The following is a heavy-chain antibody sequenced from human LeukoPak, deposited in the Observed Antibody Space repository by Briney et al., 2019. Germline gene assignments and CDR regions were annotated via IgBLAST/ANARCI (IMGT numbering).Heavy chain of an antibody. V-gene: IGHV3-21*01. J-gene: IGHJ4*02. CDR2: INNIASHI. Sequence: GGSLRLSCAASGFTFSNSAMNWVRQAPGKGLEWVSSINNIASHIYYTDSVRGRFTISRDNAKNSVSLQMNNLRAEDTAVYYCTRDATQYLRYGYFDSWGQGILVTVSS. CDR3: TRDATQYLRYGYFDS. D-gene: IGHD2/OR15-2a*01. CDR1: GFTFSNSA.